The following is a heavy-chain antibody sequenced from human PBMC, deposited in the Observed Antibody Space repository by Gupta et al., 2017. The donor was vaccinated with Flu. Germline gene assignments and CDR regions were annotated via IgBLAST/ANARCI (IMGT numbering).Heavy chain of an antibody. V-gene: IGHV3-33*08. D-gene: IGHD2/OR15-2a*01. CDR2: IWSDGNNK. CDR1: GLTFSNFA. CDR3: ARAPHFYYHYLDV. J-gene: IGHJ6*03. Sequence: VQLVESGGGVVQPGGSLRLSCVASGLTFSNFAMHWVRQAPGKGLEWVAVIWSDGNNKKLADSVKGRFTVSRDNAKNTLFLQMNSLRAEDTAIYYCARAPHFYYHYLDVWGAGTAVTVSS.